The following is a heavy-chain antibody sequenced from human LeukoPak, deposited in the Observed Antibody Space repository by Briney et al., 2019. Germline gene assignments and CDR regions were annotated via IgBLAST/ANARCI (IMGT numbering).Heavy chain of an antibody. CDR2: ISAYNGNT. CDR3: ARMEMATAILDY. V-gene: IGHV1-18*01. J-gene: IGHJ4*02. D-gene: IGHD5-24*01. Sequence: ASVKVSCKASGHTFTNYGITWVRQAPGQGLEWMGWISAYNGNTNYARKFQGRVTMTTDTSTNTVYMELRSLRSDDTAMYYCARMEMATAILDYWGQGTLVTVSS. CDR1: GHTFTNYG.